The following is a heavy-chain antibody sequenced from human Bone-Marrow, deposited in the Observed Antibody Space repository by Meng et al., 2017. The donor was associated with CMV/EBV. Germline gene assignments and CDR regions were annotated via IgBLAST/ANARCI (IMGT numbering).Heavy chain of an antibody. CDR3: ARDQSVGDIVVVPAAIMDD. V-gene: IGHV1-46*01. J-gene: IGHJ4*02. CDR2: INPSGGST. D-gene: IGHD2-2*02. Sequence: ASVKVSCKASGYTFTSYYMHWVRQAPGQGLEWMGIINPSGGSTSYAQKFQGRVTMTRDTSTSTVYMELSSLRSEDTAVYYCARDQSVGDIVVVPAAIMDDWGQGTLVTVSS. CDR1: GYTFTSYY.